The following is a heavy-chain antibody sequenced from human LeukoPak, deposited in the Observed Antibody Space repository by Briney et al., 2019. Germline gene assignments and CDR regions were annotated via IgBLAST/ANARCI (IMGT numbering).Heavy chain of an antibody. V-gene: IGHV1-46*01. CDR2: INPNGGST. CDR3: ARARSASGSSWGSGDY. J-gene: IGHJ4*02. Sequence: GASVKVSCKASGYTFTSYYLHWVRQAPGQGLEWMGLINPNGGSTSSAQKFHGRVTMTRDTSTSTVYMELSSLSSEDTALYYCARARSASGSSWGSGDYWGQGTLVTVSS. D-gene: IGHD3-10*01. CDR1: GYTFTSYY.